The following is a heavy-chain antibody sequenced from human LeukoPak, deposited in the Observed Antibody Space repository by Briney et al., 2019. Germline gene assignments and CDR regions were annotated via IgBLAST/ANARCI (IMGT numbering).Heavy chain of an antibody. V-gene: IGHV3-30-3*01. CDR2: ISYDGSNK. Sequence: GGSLRLSCAASGFTFSSYAMHWVRQAPGKGLEWVAVISYDGSNKYYADSVKGRFTISRDNSKNTLYLQMNSLRAEDTAVYYCATERCSGGSCIGMDVWGQGTTVTVSS. CDR1: GFTFSSYA. D-gene: IGHD2-15*01. CDR3: ATERCSGGSCIGMDV. J-gene: IGHJ6*02.